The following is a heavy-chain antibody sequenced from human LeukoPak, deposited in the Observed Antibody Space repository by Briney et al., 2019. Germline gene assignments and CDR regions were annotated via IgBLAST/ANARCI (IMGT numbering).Heavy chain of an antibody. Sequence: GRSLRLSCAASGFTLDDYAMHWVRQAPGKGLEWVSGISWNSGSIGYADSVKGRFTISRDNSKNTLYLQMNSLRAEDTAVYYCAKDHELHYYGSGSYFNYWGQGTLVTVSS. D-gene: IGHD3-10*01. J-gene: IGHJ4*02. CDR2: ISWNSGSI. CDR3: AKDHELHYYGSGSYFNY. V-gene: IGHV3-9*01. CDR1: GFTLDDYA.